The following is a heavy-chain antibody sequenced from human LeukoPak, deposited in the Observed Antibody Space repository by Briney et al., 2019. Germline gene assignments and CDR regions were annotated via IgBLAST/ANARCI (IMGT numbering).Heavy chain of an antibody. CDR3: ARFSSWDRFDP. CDR2: IYTSGST. J-gene: IGHJ5*02. D-gene: IGHD6-13*01. CDR1: GGSFSGYY. V-gene: IGHV4-59*10. Sequence: SETLSLTCAVYGGSFSGYYWSWIRQPAGKGLEWIGRIYTSGSTNYNPSLKSRVTMSVDTSKNQFSLKLSSVTAADTAVYYCARFSSWDRFDPWGQGTLVTVSS.